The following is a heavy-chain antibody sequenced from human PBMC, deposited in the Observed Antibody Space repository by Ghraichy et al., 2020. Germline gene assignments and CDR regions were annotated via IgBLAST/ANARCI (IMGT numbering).Heavy chain of an antibody. J-gene: IGHJ1*01. CDR2: IYYSGST. V-gene: IGHV4-30-4*01. Sequence: SETLSLTCTVSGGSISSGDYYWSWIRQPPGKGLECIGYIYYSGSTYYNPSLKSRFTISVDTSTNQFSLKLSSVTAADTAVYYCASHSSGPLRYFQHWGQGTLVTVSS. D-gene: IGHD3-22*01. CDR1: GGSISSGDYY. CDR3: ASHSSGPLRYFQH.